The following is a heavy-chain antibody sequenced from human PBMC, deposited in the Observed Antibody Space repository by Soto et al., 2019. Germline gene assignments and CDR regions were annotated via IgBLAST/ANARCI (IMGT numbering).Heavy chain of an antibody. Sequence: GESLKISCAASGFTFSSYAMSWVRQAPGKGLEWVSAISGSGGSTYYADSVKGRFTISRDNSKNTLYLQMNCLRAEDTAVYYCAKARDGYNPGSYYWGQGTLVTVSS. V-gene: IGHV3-23*01. CDR2: ISGSGGST. J-gene: IGHJ4*02. D-gene: IGHD5-12*01. CDR1: GFTFSSYA. CDR3: AKARDGYNPGSYY.